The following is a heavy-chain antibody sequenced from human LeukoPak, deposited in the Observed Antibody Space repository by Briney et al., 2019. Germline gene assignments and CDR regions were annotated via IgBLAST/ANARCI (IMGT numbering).Heavy chain of an antibody. J-gene: IGHJ6*03. CDR2: INPSGGST. D-gene: IGHD6-13*01. CDR1: GYTFTSYY. CDR3: AIGRDGYSSSWSPIYYYYYMDV. V-gene: IGHV1-46*01. Sequence: GASVKVSCKASGYTFTSYYMHWVRQAPGQGLEWMGIINPSGGSTSYAQKFQGRVTMTRDMSTSTVYMELSSLRSEDTAVYYCAIGRDGYSSSWSPIYYYYYMDVWGKGTTVTISS.